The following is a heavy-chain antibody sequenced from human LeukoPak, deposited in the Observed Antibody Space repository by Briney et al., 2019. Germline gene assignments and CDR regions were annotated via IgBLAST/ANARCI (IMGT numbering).Heavy chain of an antibody. CDR3: AKGDTILDS. D-gene: IGHD3-3*01. J-gene: IGHJ4*02. CDR2: IYSGGST. Sequence: PGGSLRLSCAASGFTVSSKYLSWVRQAPGKGLEWVSVIYSGGSTYSADSVRGRFTISRDNSKNTLYLQMNSLRAEDTAVYYCAKGDTILDSWGKGTLVIVSS. CDR1: GFTVSSKY. V-gene: IGHV3-66*01.